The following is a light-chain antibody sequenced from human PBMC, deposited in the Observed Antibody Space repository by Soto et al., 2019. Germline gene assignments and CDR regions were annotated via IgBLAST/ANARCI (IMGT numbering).Light chain of an antibody. J-gene: IGLJ1*01. CDR1: SSDVGGYNY. V-gene: IGLV2-14*01. CDR2: EVS. CDR3: SSYTSTGTYV. Sequence: SVLTQPASVSGSPGQSITISCTGTSSDVGGYNYVSWYQQHPGKAPKLMIYEVSNRPSGVSNRFSGSKSGNTASLSISGFQAEDEADYYCSSYTSTGTYVFGTGTKVTVL.